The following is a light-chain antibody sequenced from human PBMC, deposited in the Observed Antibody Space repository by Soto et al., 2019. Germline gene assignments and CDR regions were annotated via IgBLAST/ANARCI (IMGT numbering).Light chain of an antibody. CDR3: QQRSNWPPLIT. CDR1: QSFSSY. J-gene: IGKJ5*01. CDR2: DAS. Sequence: EIVLTQSPATLSLSPGERATLSCRASQSFSSYLAWYQQKPGQAPRLLIYDASTKATGIPARFSGRGSGTDLHITISSLDPEHFAVYYCQQRSNWPPLITFGEGTRLEIK. V-gene: IGKV3-11*01.